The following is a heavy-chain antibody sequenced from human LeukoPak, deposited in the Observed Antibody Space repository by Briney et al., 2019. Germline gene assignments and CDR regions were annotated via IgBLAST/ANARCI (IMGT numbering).Heavy chain of an antibody. Sequence: GGSLRLSCAASGFTFGSYWMSWVRQAPGKGLVRVSRSNIDGSSTSYADSVKGRFTISRDNAKNTLYLQMNSLRAEDTAVYYCARSSGGSYSYSWGQGTLVTVSS. CDR1: GFTFGSYW. D-gene: IGHD2-15*01. J-gene: IGHJ4*02. V-gene: IGHV3-74*01. CDR2: SNIDGSST. CDR3: ARSSGGSYSYS.